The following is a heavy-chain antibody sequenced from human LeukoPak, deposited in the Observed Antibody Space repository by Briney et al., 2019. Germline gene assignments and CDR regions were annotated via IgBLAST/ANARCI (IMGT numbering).Heavy chain of an antibody. CDR2: TYYRSKWYN. CDR1: GDSVSSNSAA. V-gene: IGHV6-1*01. D-gene: IGHD2-2*01. Sequence: SQTLSLTCAISGDSVSSNSAAWNWIRQSPSRGLEWLGRTYYRSKWYNDYAVSVKSRITINPDTSKNQFSLQLNSVTPEDTAVYYCARDIVVVPAAIAPRYYYGMDVWGQGTTVTVSS. J-gene: IGHJ6*02. CDR3: ARDIVVVPAAIAPRYYYGMDV.